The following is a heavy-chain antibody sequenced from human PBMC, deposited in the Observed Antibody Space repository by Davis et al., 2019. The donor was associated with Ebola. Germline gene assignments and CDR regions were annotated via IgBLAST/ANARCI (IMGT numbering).Heavy chain of an antibody. CDR3: ARGSSSWVYYGMDV. D-gene: IGHD6-13*01. CDR1: GGSISSYY. CDR2: INHSGST. J-gene: IGHJ6*02. V-gene: IGHV4-34*01. Sequence: MPSETLSLTCTVSGGSISSYYWSWIRQPPGKGLEWIGEINHSGSTNYNPSLKSRVTISVDTSKNQFSLKLSSVTAADTAVYYCARGSSSWVYYGMDVWGQGTTVTVSS.